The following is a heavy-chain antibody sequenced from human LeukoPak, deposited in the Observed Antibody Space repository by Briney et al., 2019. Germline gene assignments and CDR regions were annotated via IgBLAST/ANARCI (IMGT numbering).Heavy chain of an antibody. CDR3: ARGSGIRDYFDY. CDR2: IYYSGST. V-gene: IGHV4-59*01. J-gene: IGHJ4*02. D-gene: IGHD3-10*01. Sequence: SETLSLTCTVSGGSISSYYWSWIRQPPGKGLEWIGYIYYSGSTNYNPSLKSRVTISVDTSKNQFSLKLSSVTAADTAVYYCARGSGIRDYFDYWGQGTLVTVSS. CDR1: GGSISSYY.